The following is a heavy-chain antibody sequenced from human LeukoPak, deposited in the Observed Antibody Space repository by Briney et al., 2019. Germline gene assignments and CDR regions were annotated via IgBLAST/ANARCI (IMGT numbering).Heavy chain of an antibody. V-gene: IGHV3-23*01. CDR3: ANGGVVHAFDI. Sequence: PGGSLRLSCAASKFTFSNYAMSWVRQAPGKGLEWVSAISGSGDSTYYADSVKGRFTISRDNSKNTLYLQMNSLRAEDTAVYYCANGGVVHAFDIWGQGTMVTVSS. J-gene: IGHJ3*02. D-gene: IGHD3-3*01. CDR2: ISGSGDST. CDR1: KFTFSNYA.